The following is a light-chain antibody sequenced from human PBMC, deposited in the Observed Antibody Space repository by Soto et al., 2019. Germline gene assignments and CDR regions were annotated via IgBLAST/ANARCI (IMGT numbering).Light chain of an antibody. Sequence: EIVLTQSPATLSLSPGEGASLSCGASENVRSNYIVWYQHRPGRAPRLLIYGVSTRAAGIPARFSGSGSETEFTLTISSLQSEDFAVYYCQQYDNWPPYTFGQGTKVDI. V-gene: IGKV3-15*01. CDR2: GVS. CDR1: ENVRSN. J-gene: IGKJ2*01. CDR3: QQYDNWPPYT.